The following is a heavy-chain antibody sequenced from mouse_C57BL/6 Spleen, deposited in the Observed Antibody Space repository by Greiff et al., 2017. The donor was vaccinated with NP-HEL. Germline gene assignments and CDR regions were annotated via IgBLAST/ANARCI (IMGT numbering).Heavy chain of an antibody. V-gene: IGHV1-81*01. CDR3: AREGGSSILDY. CDR1: GYTFTSYG. J-gene: IGHJ4*01. Sequence: QVQLKQSGAELARPGASVKLSCKASGYTFTSYGISWVKQRTGQGLEWIGEIYPRSGNTYYNEKFKGKATLTADKSSSTAYMELRSLTSEDSAVYFCAREGGSSILDYWGQGTSVTVSS. CDR2: IYPRSGNT. D-gene: IGHD1-1*01.